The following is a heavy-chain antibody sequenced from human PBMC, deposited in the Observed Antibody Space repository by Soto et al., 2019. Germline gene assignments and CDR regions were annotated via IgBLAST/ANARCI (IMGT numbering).Heavy chain of an antibody. Sequence: GWSLRLSCACSVFTFTDYSMIWVRQAPGKGLEWISYMSSTSNIAYYVDSVNGRFTTSRDNDKNSLYLQMNSLRDEDTAVYYCASCYGDYEFPCEYWGQGTLVTVSS. D-gene: IGHD4-17*01. CDR1: VFTFTDYS. CDR3: ASCYGDYEFPCEY. CDR2: MSSTSNIA. J-gene: IGHJ4*02. V-gene: IGHV3-48*02.